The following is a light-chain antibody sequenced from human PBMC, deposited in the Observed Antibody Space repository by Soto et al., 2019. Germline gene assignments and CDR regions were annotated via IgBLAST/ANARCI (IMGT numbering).Light chain of an antibody. Sequence: TQSPFSLAASVGARVTITCRASQGINNYLAWYQQKPGQAPRLLIYGASNRATGIPDRFSGSGSGTDFTLTISRLEPEDFAVYYCQQYGSSGTFGQGTKVDI. CDR1: QGINNY. CDR3: QQYGSSGT. J-gene: IGKJ1*01. V-gene: IGKV3-20*01. CDR2: GAS.